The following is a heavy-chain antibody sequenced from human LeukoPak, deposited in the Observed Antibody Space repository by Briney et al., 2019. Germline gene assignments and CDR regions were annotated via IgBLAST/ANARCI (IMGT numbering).Heavy chain of an antibody. D-gene: IGHD3-16*01. J-gene: IGHJ6*03. CDR3: AKGGPYYYYMDV. CDR1: GFTFDDYA. V-gene: IGHV3-9*03. Sequence: PGRSLRLSCAASGFTFDDYAMHWARQAPGKGLEWVSGISWNSGTIGYADSVKGRFTISRDNAKNSLYLQMNSLRTDDMALYYCAKGGPYYYYMDVWGKGTTVTVSS. CDR2: ISWNSGTI.